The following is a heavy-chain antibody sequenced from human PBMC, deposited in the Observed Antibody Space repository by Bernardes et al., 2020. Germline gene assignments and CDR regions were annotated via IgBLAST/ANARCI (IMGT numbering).Heavy chain of an antibody. Sequence: SETLSLTCAVSGYSISSGYYWGCIRQPPGKGLEWIGSIHHGGKTYYNPSLKSRTTISVDTSKNQFSLRLNSVTAADTAVYYCAREWYCSSTTCLYYFEYWGQGTLVTVSS. CDR1: GYSISSGYY. J-gene: IGHJ4*02. D-gene: IGHD2-2*01. V-gene: IGHV4-38-2*02. CDR3: AREWYCSSTTCLYYFEY. CDR2: IHHGGKT.